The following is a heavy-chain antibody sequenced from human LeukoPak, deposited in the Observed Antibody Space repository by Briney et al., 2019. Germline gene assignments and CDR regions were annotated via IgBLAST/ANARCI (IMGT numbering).Heavy chain of an antibody. CDR2: IQYGGST. CDR3: ASQSTTGWYSSDY. D-gene: IGHD6-19*01. V-gene: IGHV4-59*01. Sequence: SETLSLTCTVSGGSISGYYWSWIRQPPGKGLEWIGYIQYGGSTNYNPSLRSRVTISLDTSKNQLSLKLSSVTAADTAVYYCASQSTTGWYSSDYWGQGTLVTVSS. CDR1: GGSISGYY. J-gene: IGHJ4*02.